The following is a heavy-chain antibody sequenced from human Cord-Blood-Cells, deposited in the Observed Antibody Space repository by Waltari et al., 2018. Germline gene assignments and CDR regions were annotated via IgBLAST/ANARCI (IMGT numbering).Heavy chain of an antibody. CDR3: ARDSSGYFDY. CDR1: GFTFSSYG. CDR2: IWYDGSNK. D-gene: IGHD3-22*01. Sequence: QVQLVESGGGVVQPGRSLRLSCAASGFTFSSYGMHWVGQAPGKGLEWVAVIWYDGSNKYYADSVKGRFTISRDNSKNTLYLQMNSLRAEDTAVYYCARDSSGYFDYWGQGTLVTVSS. J-gene: IGHJ4*02. V-gene: IGHV3-33*01.